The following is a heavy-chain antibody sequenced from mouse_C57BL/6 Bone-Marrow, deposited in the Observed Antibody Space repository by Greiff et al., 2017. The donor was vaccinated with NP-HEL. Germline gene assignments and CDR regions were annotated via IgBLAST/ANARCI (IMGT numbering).Heavy chain of an antibody. V-gene: IGHV1-81*01. D-gene: IGHD1-1*01. J-gene: IGHJ4*01. CDR2: IYPRSGNT. CDR3: ARLVTTVVGPLYAMDY. CDR1: GYTFTSYG. Sequence: VQLQESGAELARPGASVKLSCKASGYTFTSYGISWVKQRTGQGLEWIGEIYPRSGNTYYNEKFKGKATLTADKSSSTAYMELRSLTSEDSAVYFCARLVTTVVGPLYAMDYWGQGTSVTVSS.